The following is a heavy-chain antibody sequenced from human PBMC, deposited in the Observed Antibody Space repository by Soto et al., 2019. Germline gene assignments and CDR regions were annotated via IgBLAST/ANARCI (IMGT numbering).Heavy chain of an antibody. J-gene: IGHJ6*02. CDR1: GGTFSSYA. V-gene: IGHV1-69*01. D-gene: IGHD2-2*01. CDR2: IIPIFGTA. Sequence: QVQLVQSGAEVKKPGSSVKVSCKAPGGTFSSYAISWVRQAPGQGLEWMGGIIPIFGTANYAQKFQGRVTIPADESTSTGYVELSSLRPEHTAVYYCARSQVGSTSLDIYYYYYYGMGVWGQGTTVTVSS. CDR3: ARSQVGSTSLDIYYYYYYGMGV.